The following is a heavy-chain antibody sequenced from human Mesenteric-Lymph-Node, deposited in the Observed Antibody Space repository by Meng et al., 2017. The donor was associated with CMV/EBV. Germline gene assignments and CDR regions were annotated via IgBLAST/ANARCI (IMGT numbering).Heavy chain of an antibody. CDR1: GYTFTSYD. CDR2: MNPNSGNT. CDR3: ARVRGGLTYYYDSSGYYFLDS. V-gene: IGHV1-8*01. Sequence: ASVKVSCKASGYTFTSYDINWVRQATGQGLEWMGWMNPNSGNTGYAQKFQGRVTMTRNTSISTAYMELSSLRSEDTAVYYCARVRGGLTYYYDSSGYYFLDSWGPGTLVTVSS. J-gene: IGHJ4*02. D-gene: IGHD3-22*01.